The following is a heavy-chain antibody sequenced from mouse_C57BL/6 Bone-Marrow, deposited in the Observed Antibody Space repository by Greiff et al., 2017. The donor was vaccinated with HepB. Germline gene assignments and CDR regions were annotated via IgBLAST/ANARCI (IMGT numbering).Heavy chain of an antibody. CDR2: IRSESSNYAT. V-gene: IGHV10-3*01. D-gene: IGHD1-1*01. Sequence: EVKLVESGGGLVQPKGSLKLSCAASGFTFNTYAMHWVRQAPGKGLEWVARIRSESSNYATYYADSVKDRFTISRDDSQSMLYLQMNNLKTEDTAMYYCVRGGNDWYFDVWGTGTTVTVSS. CDR3: VRGGNDWYFDV. CDR1: GFTFNTYA. J-gene: IGHJ1*03.